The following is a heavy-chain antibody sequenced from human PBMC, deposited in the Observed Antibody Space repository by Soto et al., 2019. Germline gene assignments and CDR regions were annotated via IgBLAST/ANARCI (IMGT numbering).Heavy chain of an antibody. Sequence: QVQLVESGGGVVQPGRSLRLSCAASGFTFSSYGMHWVRQAPGKGLEWVAVIWYDGSNKYYADSVKGRFTISRDNSKNTLYLQMNSLRAEDTAVYYCAREDGSIAAWGSDYWGQGTLVTVSS. V-gene: IGHV3-33*01. CDR2: IWYDGSNK. D-gene: IGHD6-6*01. J-gene: IGHJ4*02. CDR1: GFTFSSYG. CDR3: AREDGSIAAWGSDY.